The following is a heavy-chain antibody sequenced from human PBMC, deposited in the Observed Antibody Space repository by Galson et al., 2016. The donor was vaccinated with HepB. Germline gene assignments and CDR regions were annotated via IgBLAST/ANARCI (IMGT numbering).Heavy chain of an antibody. Sequence: SVKVSCKASGYIFSNYHLPWVRQAPGQGLEWMGAFNPSDITTNYAQKFQGRVTMTSNTATSTVYMELSRLRSDDTAVYYCARDRTVTTLLHYWGQGTLVTVSS. V-gene: IGHV1-46*03. D-gene: IGHD4-17*01. CDR1: GYIFSNYH. CDR2: FNPSDITT. J-gene: IGHJ4*02. CDR3: ARDRTVTTLLHY.